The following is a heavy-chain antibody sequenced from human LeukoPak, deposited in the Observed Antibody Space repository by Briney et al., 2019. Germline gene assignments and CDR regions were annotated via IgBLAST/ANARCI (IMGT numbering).Heavy chain of an antibody. CDR1: GNTLTEIA. CDR3: AAALGDYWSGFAY. CDR2: FDPEEAQT. J-gene: IGHJ4*02. D-gene: IGHD3-3*01. V-gene: IGHV1-24*01. Sequence: ASVKVSCKLSGNTLTEIAMHWVRQAPGKGLEWMGGFDPEEAQTIYAQRFQGRVTMTEDTSTDTAYMDLSSLRSEDTALYYCAAALGDYWSGFAYWGQGTLVTVSS.